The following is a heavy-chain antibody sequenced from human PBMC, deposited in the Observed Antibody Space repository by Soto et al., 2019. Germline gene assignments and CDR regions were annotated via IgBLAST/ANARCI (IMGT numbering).Heavy chain of an antibody. Sequence: SLKVSCKASGGTFSNYAISWVRQAPGQGLEWMGGIIPIYGAADSAQKFQGRLTITADESTATAYMDLNSLSSEDTAVYYCARDWIGAGWYFDLWGRGTLVTVSS. D-gene: IGHD3-3*01. V-gene: IGHV1-69*13. J-gene: IGHJ2*01. CDR3: ARDWIGAGWYFDL. CDR1: GGTFSNYA. CDR2: IIPIYGAA.